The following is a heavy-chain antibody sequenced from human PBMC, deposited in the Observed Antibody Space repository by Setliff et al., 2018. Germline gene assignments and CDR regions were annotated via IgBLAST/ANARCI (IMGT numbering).Heavy chain of an antibody. D-gene: IGHD2-15*01. CDR3: ARASVVHAIAVGY. Sequence: SETLSLTCTVSGDSISSRTYYWSWIRQPAGKGLEWIGHIYTSWSTISNPSLKSRVTMSVDTSKNQFSLNLTSVTAADTAVYYCARASVVHAIAVGYWGQGTLVTVSS. CDR2: IYTSWST. V-gene: IGHV4-61*09. CDR1: GDSISSRTYY. J-gene: IGHJ4*02.